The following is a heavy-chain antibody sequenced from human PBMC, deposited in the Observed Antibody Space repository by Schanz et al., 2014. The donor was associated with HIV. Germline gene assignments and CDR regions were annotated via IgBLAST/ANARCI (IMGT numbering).Heavy chain of an antibody. D-gene: IGHD3-10*01. CDR1: EYTFTGYY. CDR2: INPNSGGT. V-gene: IGHV1-2*02. CDR3: ARDQNVISMVRGVMGGVDY. Sequence: QVQLVQSGAEVKKPGASVRVSCKASEYTFTGYYVHWVRQAPGQGLEWMGWINPNSGGTKFAQKSQGRLTVTRDTAISTAYMELRRLRSDDTAVYYCARDQNVISMVRGVMGGVDYWGQGTLVTVSS. J-gene: IGHJ4*02.